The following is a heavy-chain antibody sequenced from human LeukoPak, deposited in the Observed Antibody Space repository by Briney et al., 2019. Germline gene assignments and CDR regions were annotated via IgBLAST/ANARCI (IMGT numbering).Heavy chain of an antibody. V-gene: IGHV4-59*08. D-gene: IGHD6-19*01. Sequence: SETLSLTCTVSGGSISSYYWSWIRQPPGKGLEWIGYIYSSGSTNYNPSLKSRVTISVDSSKNQFSLKLSSVTAADTAVYYCARRFGTSGWVDYWGQGTLVTV. CDR2: IYSSGST. J-gene: IGHJ4*02. CDR1: GGSISSYY. CDR3: ARRFGTSGWVDY.